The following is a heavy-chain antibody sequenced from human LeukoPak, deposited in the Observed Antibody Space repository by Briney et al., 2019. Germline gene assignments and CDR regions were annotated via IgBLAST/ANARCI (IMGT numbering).Heavy chain of an antibody. CDR1: VLTLNSYA. CDR2: ISATGGTT. J-gene: IGHJ5*02. V-gene: IGHV3-23*01. Sequence: GGSLTHSCEGSVLTLNSYAKSKVVQAPGKGLQWVTGISATGGTTYYADSVKGRFTISRDNSKNTVYLQIDDPRTEDTAVYYFAPPIRIAAVFDHWGQGTLVTVSS. D-gene: IGHD6-13*01. CDR3: APPIRIAAVFDH.